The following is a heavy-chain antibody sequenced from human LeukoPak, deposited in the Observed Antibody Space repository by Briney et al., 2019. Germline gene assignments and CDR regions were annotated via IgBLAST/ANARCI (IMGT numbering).Heavy chain of an antibody. D-gene: IGHD3-10*01. CDR1: GFTFSSYA. Sequence: GGSLRLSCAASGFTFSSYAMSWVRQAPGKGLEWVSGISGSASSTYYADSVKGRFSISRDDSVNTLYLEMNSLRADDTAVYYCAKKAGSGTYYYFDYWGQGTLVTVSS. CDR3: AKKAGSGTYYYFDY. V-gene: IGHV3-23*01. J-gene: IGHJ4*02. CDR2: ISGSASST.